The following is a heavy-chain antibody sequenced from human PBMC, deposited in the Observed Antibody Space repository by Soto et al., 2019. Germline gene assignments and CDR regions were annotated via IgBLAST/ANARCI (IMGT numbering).Heavy chain of an antibody. Sequence: SETLSLTCTVSGGAVSGGTYYWSWIRQPPGKGLEWIGHIYFTGSTNYNPSLKSRVTMSLDTSRNQFSLKLSSVTAADTAVYYCTRGPPRVQWFDPWGLGTLVTVSS. CDR3: TRGPPRVQWFDP. CDR1: GGAVSGGTYY. V-gene: IGHV4-61*01. CDR2: IYFTGST. J-gene: IGHJ5*02.